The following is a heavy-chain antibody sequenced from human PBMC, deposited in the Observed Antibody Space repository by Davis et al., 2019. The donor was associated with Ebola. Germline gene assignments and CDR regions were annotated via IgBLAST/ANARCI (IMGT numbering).Heavy chain of an antibody. J-gene: IGHJ4*02. CDR1: GGTFSSYA. CDR3: ARVTGGTFDY. D-gene: IGHD7-27*01. CDR2: IIPIFGTA. Sequence: SAKVSCKASGGTFSSYAISWVRQAPGQGLEWMGGIIPIFGTANYAQKFQGRVTITRDTSASTAYMELSSLRSEDTAVYYCARVTGGTFDYWGQGTLVTVSS. V-gene: IGHV1-69*05.